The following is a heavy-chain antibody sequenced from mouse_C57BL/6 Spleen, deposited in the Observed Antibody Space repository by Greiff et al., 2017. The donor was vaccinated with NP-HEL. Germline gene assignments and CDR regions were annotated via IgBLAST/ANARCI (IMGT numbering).Heavy chain of an antibody. D-gene: IGHD2-4*01. CDR2: INPNNGGT. V-gene: IGHV1-26*01. CDR1: GYTFTDYY. CDR3: ALYDYDGGYYYAMDY. J-gene: IGHJ4*01. Sequence: VQLQQSGPELVKPGASVKISCKASGYTFTDYYMNWVKQSHGKSLEWIGDINPNNGGTSYNQKFKGKATLTVDKSSSTAYMELRSLTSEDSAVYYCALYDYDGGYYYAMDYWGQGTSVTVSS.